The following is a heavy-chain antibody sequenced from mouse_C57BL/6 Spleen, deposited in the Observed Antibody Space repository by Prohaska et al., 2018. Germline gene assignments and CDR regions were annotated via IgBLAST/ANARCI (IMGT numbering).Heavy chain of an antibody. V-gene: IGHV1-76*01. J-gene: IGHJ1*03. CDR2: IYPGSGNT. Sequence: VRPGASVKLSCKAYGYTFTDYYINWVKQRPGQGLEWIARIYPGSGNTYYNEKFKGKATLTAEKSSSTAYMQLSSLTSEDSAVYFCARRDYGSSPYWYFDVWGTGSTVTFSS. CDR3: ARRDYGSSPYWYFDV. D-gene: IGHD1-1*01. CDR1: GYTFTDYY.